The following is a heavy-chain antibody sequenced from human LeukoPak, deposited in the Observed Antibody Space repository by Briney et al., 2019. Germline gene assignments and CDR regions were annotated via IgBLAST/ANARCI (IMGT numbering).Heavy chain of an antibody. D-gene: IGHD3-10*01. CDR3: ARDRTYFGSNNWFDP. V-gene: IGHV4-39*07. J-gene: IGHJ5*02. Sequence: SETLSLTCTVSGGSISSSSYYWGWTRQPPGKGLEWIGTIYYSGSTHYNPSLKSRVTISIDTSKNQFSLKVSSVTAADTAVYFCARDRTYFGSNNWFDPWGQGTLVTVSS. CDR1: GGSISSSSYY. CDR2: IYYSGST.